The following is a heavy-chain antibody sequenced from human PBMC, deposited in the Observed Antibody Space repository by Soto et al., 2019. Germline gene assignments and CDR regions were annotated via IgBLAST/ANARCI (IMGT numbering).Heavy chain of an antibody. CDR1: GGSISSDY. CDR2: FYYRGST. CDR3: ARLGQQLARSYFDY. J-gene: IGHJ4*02. Sequence: SETLSLTCTVSGGSISSDYWSWSRQHPGKGLEGNGYFYYRGSTNYNHSLRNRVTISVDKSKNPFPVQLSSVTAADTAAYYCARLGQQLARSYFDYWGQGALVTVCS. D-gene: IGHD6-13*01. V-gene: IGHV4-59*08.